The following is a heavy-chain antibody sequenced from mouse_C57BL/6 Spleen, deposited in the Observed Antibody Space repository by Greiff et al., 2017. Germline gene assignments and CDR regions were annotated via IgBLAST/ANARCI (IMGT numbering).Heavy chain of an antibody. CDR2: IDPSDSYT. D-gene: IGHD2-1*01. V-gene: IGHV1-69*01. J-gene: IGHJ2*01. Sequence: QVQLQQPGAELVMPGASVKLSCKASGYTFTSYWMHWVKQRPGQGLEWIGEIDPSDSYTNYNQKFKGKSTLTVDQSSSTAYMQLSSLTSEDSAVYYCARDRDYGNSYFDYWGQGTTLTVSS. CDR1: GYTFTSYW. CDR3: ARDRDYGNSYFDY.